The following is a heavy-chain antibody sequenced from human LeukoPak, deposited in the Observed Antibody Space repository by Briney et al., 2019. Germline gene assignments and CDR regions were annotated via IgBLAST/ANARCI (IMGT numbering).Heavy chain of an antibody. V-gene: IGHV2-70*01. CDR1: GFSLSTSGIC. CDR3: ARLVIAQGSLDY. CDR2: IDWDDDK. J-gene: IGHJ4*02. Sequence: SGPTLVNPTQTLTLTCTFSGFSLSTSGICVSWIRQPPGKALEWLALIDWDDDKYYRTSLKTRLTISKDTSKNQVVLTMTNMDSVDTATYYCARLVIAQGSLDYWGQGALVTVSS. D-gene: IGHD2-21*01.